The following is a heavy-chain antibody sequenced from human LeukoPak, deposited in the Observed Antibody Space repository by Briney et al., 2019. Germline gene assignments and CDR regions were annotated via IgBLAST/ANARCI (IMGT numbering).Heavy chain of an antibody. J-gene: IGHJ4*02. Sequence: GGSLRLPCAASGFTFSSYAMSWIRQAQGKGLEWVSAISGSGGSTYYADSVKGRFTISRDNSKNTLYLQMNSLRAEDTAVYYCAKPPGILTGLSYYFDYWSQGTLVTVSS. CDR1: GFTFSSYA. CDR3: AKPPGILTGLSYYFDY. CDR2: ISGSGGST. D-gene: IGHD3-9*01. V-gene: IGHV3-23*01.